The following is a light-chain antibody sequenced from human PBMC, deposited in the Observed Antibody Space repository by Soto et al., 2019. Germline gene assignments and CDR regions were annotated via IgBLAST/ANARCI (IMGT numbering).Light chain of an antibody. J-gene: IGLJ1*01. CDR1: SFDVGGYTY. V-gene: IGLV2-14*01. Sequence: QSAVTQPASVSGSPGQSITISCTGTSFDVGGYTYVSWYQHHPGKAPKLIIYEVTSRPSGVSNRFSGSKSGNTASLTISGLQAGDEADYYCSSYRRGDAAFVFGTGTKVTVL. CDR3: SSYRRGDAAFV. CDR2: EVT.